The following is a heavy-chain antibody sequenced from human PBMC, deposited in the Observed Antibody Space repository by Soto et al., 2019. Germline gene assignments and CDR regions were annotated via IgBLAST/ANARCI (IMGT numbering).Heavy chain of an antibody. D-gene: IGHD1-1*01. CDR3: ARGLWNGYFDY. Sequence: PSETLSLTCAVYGGSFSGYYWSWIRQPPGKGLEWIGEINHSGSTNYNPSLKSRVTISVDTSKNQFSLKLSSVTAADTAVYYCARGLWNGYFDYWGQGTLVTVSS. CDR1: GGSFSGYY. V-gene: IGHV4-34*01. J-gene: IGHJ4*02. CDR2: INHSGST.